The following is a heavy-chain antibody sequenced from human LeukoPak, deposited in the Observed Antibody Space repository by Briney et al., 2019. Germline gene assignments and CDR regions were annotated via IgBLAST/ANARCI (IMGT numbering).Heavy chain of an antibody. V-gene: IGHV3-23*01. CDR1: GFSFSSYA. CDR3: AKDRIGTYYFFDS. J-gene: IGHJ4*02. CDR2: LSGTGGTR. D-gene: IGHD3-10*01. Sequence: GGSLRLSCTASGFSFSSYAMTWVRQAPRKGLEWVSALSGTGGTRYYANSVKGRFTISRDNSKNTVYLQMNSLRADDTAVYYCAKDRIGTYYFFDSWGQGTLVTVSS.